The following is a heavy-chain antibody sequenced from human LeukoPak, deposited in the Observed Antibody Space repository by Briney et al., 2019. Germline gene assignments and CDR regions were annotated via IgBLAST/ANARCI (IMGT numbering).Heavy chain of an antibody. V-gene: IGHV4-39*07. D-gene: IGHD1-26*01. CDR3: ARTRGSFYFYYYMDV. Sequence: WETLSLTCTGSGGSIRSSSYNWGWIRQPPGKGLEWIGSIHYTGSTYHNPSLKSRVTISVDTSKNKFSLKLSSVTAADTALYYCARTRGSFYFYYYMDVWGKGTTVTVSS. J-gene: IGHJ6*03. CDR2: IHYTGST. CDR1: GGSIRSSSYN.